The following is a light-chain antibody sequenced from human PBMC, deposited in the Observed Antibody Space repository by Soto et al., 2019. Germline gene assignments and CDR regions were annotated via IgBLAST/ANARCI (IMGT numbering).Light chain of an antibody. CDR3: QQYCSSPST. CDR2: GAS. V-gene: IGKV3-15*01. J-gene: IGKJ5*01. CDR1: QSVGIN. Sequence: MVMTQSPAALSVSPGERATLSCRASQSVGINLAWHQQKPGQAPRLLIYGASTRATGIPARFSGGGSGKELTLTISILQYEDFAVYYCQQYCSSPSTFGQGTRLEI.